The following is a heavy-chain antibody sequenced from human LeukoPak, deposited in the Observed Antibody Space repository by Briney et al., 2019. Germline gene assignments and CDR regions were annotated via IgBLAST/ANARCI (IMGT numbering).Heavy chain of an antibody. Sequence: SETLSLTCTVSGGSISSGDYYWSWIRQSPGKGLEWIGYIYYSGSTYYNPSLKSRVTISVDTSKNQFSLKLSSVTAADTAVYYCARAGAPHGDCDYWGQGTLVTVSS. J-gene: IGHJ4*02. CDR2: IYYSGST. V-gene: IGHV4-30-4*08. CDR3: ARAGAPHGDCDY. CDR1: GGSISSGDYY. D-gene: IGHD4-17*01.